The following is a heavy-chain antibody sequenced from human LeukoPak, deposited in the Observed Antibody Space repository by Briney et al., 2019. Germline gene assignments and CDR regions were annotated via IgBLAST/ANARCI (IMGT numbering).Heavy chain of an antibody. CDR3: ARDFSYDSSGYYYGWFDS. Sequence: GWSLRLSCAASGFTVNNNYMSWVRQAPGKGLEWVSVVYSGGTTYYADSVKGRFTISRDNSKNTLYLQMNSLRAEDTAVYYCARDFSYDSSGYYYGWFDSWGQGTQVTVSS. J-gene: IGHJ5*01. V-gene: IGHV3-53*01. CDR2: VYSGGTT. D-gene: IGHD3-22*01. CDR1: GFTVNNNY.